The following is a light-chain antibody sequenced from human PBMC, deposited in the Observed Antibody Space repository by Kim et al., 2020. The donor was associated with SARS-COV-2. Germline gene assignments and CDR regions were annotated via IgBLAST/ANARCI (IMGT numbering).Light chain of an antibody. V-gene: IGKV1-39*01. Sequence: ASVVDRVTITCRASQSISSYLNWYQQKPGKAPKLLIYAASSLQSGDPSRFSGSGSGTDFTLTISSLQPEDFATYYCQQSYSTLRTFGQGTKVDIK. CDR1: QSISSY. J-gene: IGKJ1*01. CDR2: AAS. CDR3: QQSYSTLRT.